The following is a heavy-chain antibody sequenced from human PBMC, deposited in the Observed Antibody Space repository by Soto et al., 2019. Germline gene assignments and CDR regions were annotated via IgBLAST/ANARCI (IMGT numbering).Heavy chain of an antibody. J-gene: IGHJ2*01. D-gene: IGHD3-16*01. CDR3: AREPPINSHYVYFDL. CDR2: ISYTGNT. Sequence: SETLSLTCTVSGGSIGSYYWSWIRQPPGKGLEWIGYISYTGNTNYNPSLESRVSMSVDTSKNQLSLKLTSVTAADTAVYYCAREPPINSHYVYFDLWGRGTLVTVSS. CDR1: GGSIGSYY. V-gene: IGHV4-59*01.